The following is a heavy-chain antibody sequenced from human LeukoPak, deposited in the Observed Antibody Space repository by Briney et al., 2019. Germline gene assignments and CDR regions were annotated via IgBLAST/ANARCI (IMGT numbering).Heavy chain of an antibody. J-gene: IGHJ4*02. D-gene: IGHD2-21*01. CDR3: ARDREIIVDGYIVPALTYQFDQ. CDR1: GFTLRNYA. CDR2: MSYDGNKK. Sequence: PGGSLRLSCVVSGFTLRNYAMHWVRQTPGKGLEWVAVMSYDGNKKDYANSVKGRFTISRDNSKNTLYLQMNNLRAEDTAVYYCARDREIIVDGYIVPALTYQFDQWGQGTLVTVSS. V-gene: IGHV3-30-3*01.